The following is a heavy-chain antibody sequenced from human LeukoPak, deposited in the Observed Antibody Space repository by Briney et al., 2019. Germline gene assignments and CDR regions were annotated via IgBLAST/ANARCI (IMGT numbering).Heavy chain of an antibody. Sequence: GGSLRLSCAASGFTFSTYWMKWVRQAPGKGLEWVASIKEDGSDKYYVDSVKGRFSNSRDNAKNSLYLQMNSLRTEDTAVYYCAKGGHYNFDYWGQGTLVTVSS. V-gene: IGHV3-7*01. CDR2: IKEDGSDK. D-gene: IGHD4-11*01. J-gene: IGHJ4*02. CDR3: AKGGHYNFDY. CDR1: GFTFSTYW.